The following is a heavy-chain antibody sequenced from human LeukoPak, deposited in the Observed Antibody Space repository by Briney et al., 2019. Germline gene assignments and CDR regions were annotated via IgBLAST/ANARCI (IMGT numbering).Heavy chain of an antibody. Sequence: PGGSLRLSCAASGITFSSHAMSWVRQAPGKGLEWVSLISGSGGHTYYGDSVKGRFTISRDNSTNRLYLQMNSLRPGDTAVYYCAKGGAATMRDGYNYYYYYMEVWGRGTTVTVSS. CDR3: AKGGAATMRDGYNYYYYYMEV. D-gene: IGHD5-24*01. V-gene: IGHV3-23*01. CDR1: GITFSSHA. J-gene: IGHJ6*03. CDR2: ISGSGGHT.